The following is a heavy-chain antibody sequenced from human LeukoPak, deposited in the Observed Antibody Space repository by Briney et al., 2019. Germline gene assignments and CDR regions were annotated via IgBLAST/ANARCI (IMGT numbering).Heavy chain of an antibody. CDR2: IYYSGST. J-gene: IGHJ3*02. CDR1: GGSISSYY. D-gene: IGHD5-12*01. CDR3: ARDRGPSGCEGDAFDI. Sequence: SETLSLTCTVTGGSISSYYWSWIRQPPGKGLEWIGYIYYSGSTNYNPSLKSRVTISVDTSKNQFSLKLSSVTAADTAVYYCARDRGPSGCEGDAFDIWGQGTMVTVSS. V-gene: IGHV4-59*12.